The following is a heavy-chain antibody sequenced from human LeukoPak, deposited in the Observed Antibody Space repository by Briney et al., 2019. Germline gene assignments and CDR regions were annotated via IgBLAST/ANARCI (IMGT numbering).Heavy chain of an antibody. CDR1: GFTFSTYW. V-gene: IGHV3-7*03. Sequence: PGVSLRLSCAASGFTFSTYWMSWVRQAPGKGLECVANIKRDGSDKYYVDSVKGRFTIFRDDAKSSLYLQMNSLRAEDTAVYFCARVYTGNRWHFDYWGQGTLVTVSS. D-gene: IGHD2-2*02. CDR2: IKRDGSDK. CDR3: ARVYTGNRWHFDY. J-gene: IGHJ4*02.